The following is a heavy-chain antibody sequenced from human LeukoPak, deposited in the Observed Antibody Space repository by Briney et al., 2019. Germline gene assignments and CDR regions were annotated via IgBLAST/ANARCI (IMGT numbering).Heavy chain of an antibody. CDR2: ISSSGSTI. CDR1: GFTFSSHE. D-gene: IGHD3-9*01. V-gene: IGHV3-48*03. CDR3: ARDLDWGAFDA. Sequence: GGSLRLSCAASGFTFSSHEMNWVRQAPGKGLEWVSYISSSGSTIYYADSVKGRFTISRDNSKNTVSLQMNSLRAEDTALYYCARDLDWGAFDAWGQGTLVTVSS. J-gene: IGHJ5*02.